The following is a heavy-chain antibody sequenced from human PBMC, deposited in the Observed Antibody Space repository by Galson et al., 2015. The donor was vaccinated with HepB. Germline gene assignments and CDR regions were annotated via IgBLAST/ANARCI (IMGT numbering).Heavy chain of an antibody. D-gene: IGHD3-3*01. V-gene: IGHV3-30*18. CDR3: AKSRSDTLWTDMDV. J-gene: IGHJ6*02. CDR2: ISYDGSNK. Sequence: SLRLSCAASGFTFSSYGMHWVRQAPGKGLEWVAVISYDGSNKYYADSVKGRFTISRDNSKNTLYLQMNSLRAEDTAVYYCAKSRSDTLWTDMDVWGQGTTVTVSS. CDR1: GFTFSSYG.